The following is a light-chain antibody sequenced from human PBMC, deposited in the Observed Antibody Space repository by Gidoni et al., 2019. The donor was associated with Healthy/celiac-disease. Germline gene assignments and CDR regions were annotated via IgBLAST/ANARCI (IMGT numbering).Light chain of an antibody. CDR2: AAS. J-gene: IGKJ2*01. CDR1: QRISSY. V-gene: IGKV1-39*01. CDR3: QQSYSTPST. Sequence: DIQMTQSPSSLSASVGDRVTITCRASQRISSYLNWYQQKPGKAPKLLIYAASSLQSGVPSRFSGSGSGTDVTLTISSLQPEDFATYYCQQSYSTPSTLXXXTKLEIK.